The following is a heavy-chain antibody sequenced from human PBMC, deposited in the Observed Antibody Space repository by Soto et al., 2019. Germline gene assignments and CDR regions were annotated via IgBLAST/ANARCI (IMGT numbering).Heavy chain of an antibody. Sequence: GGSLRLSCVASDFTCSTYSMNWVRQAPGKGLEWVAYISATSNQIYYADSLTGRFTISRDNAKSSLYLHMHSLRADDTAVYFCARDSITIFGGGMDVWGQGTTVTVSS. CDR2: ISATSNQI. CDR3: ARDSITIFGGGMDV. J-gene: IGHJ6*02. CDR1: DFTCSTYS. V-gene: IGHV3-21*01. D-gene: IGHD3-3*01.